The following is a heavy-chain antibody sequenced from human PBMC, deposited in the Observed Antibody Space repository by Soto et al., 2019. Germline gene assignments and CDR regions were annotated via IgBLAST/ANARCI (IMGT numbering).Heavy chain of an antibody. Sequence: GESMKISCNGSGYSFTSYWIGWVRQMPGKGLEWMGIIYPGDSDTRYSPSFQGQVTISADKSISTAYLQWSSLKASDTAMYYCARRKDAYSSSWLHWGQGTLVTVSS. D-gene: IGHD6-13*01. CDR2: IYPGDSDT. J-gene: IGHJ4*02. V-gene: IGHV5-51*01. CDR3: ARRKDAYSSSWLH. CDR1: GYSFTSYW.